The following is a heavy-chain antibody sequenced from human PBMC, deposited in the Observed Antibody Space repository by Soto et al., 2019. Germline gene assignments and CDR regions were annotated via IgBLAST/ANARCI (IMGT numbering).Heavy chain of an antibody. CDR3: ARAGCDGGSCYTLVGLRYGMDV. J-gene: IGHJ6*02. CDR2: ISYDGNNK. CDR1: GFTFSSYV. V-gene: IGHV3-30-3*01. Sequence: QVQLVESGGGVVQPGRSLRLSCAASGFTFSSYVMYWVRQAPGKGLEWVAVISYDGNNKYYADSVKGRFTISRDNSKNTLYRQINSLRAEDTAVYYCARAGCDGGSCYTLVGLRYGMDVWGQGTTVTVSS. D-gene: IGHD2-15*01.